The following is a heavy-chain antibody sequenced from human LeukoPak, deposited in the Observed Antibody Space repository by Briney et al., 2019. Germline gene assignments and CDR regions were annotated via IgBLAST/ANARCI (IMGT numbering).Heavy chain of an antibody. CDR2: IYHSGST. CDR3: ARGSAPNYYDSSGYPEFDY. Sequence: SQTLSLTCAVSGGSISSGGYSWSWIRQPPGKGLEWIGYIYHSGSTYYNPSLKSRVTISVDRSKNQFSLKLSSVTAADTAVYYCARGSAPNYYDSSGYPEFDYWGQGTLVTVSS. D-gene: IGHD3-22*01. V-gene: IGHV4-30-2*01. J-gene: IGHJ4*02. CDR1: GGSISSGGYS.